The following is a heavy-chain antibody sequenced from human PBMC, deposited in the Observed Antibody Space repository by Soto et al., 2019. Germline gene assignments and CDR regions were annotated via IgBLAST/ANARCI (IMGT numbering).Heavy chain of an antibody. CDR2: ISYDGSNK. CDR3: AKVSHYYYYYGMDV. V-gene: IGHV3-30*18. CDR1: GFTFSSYG. J-gene: IGHJ6*01. Sequence: QVQLVESGGGVVQPGRSLRLSCAASGFTFSSYGMHWVRQAPGKGLEWVAVISYDGSNKYYADSVKGRFTISRDNSKNTLYLQMNSLRAEDTAVYYCAKVSHYYYYYGMDVW. D-gene: IGHD3-16*02.